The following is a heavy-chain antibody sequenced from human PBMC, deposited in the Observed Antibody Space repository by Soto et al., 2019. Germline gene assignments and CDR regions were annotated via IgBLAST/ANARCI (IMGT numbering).Heavy chain of an antibody. CDR3: ARDHPAAMLSYGMDV. V-gene: IGHV3-33*01. D-gene: IGHD2-2*01. CDR1: GFTFSSYG. CDR2: IWYDGSNK. Sequence: VQLVESGGGVVQPGRSLRLSCAASGFTFSSYGMHWVRQAPGKGLEWVAVIWYDGSNKYYADSVKGRFTISRDNSKNTLYLQMNSLRAEDTAVYYCARDHPAAMLSYGMDVWGQGTTVTVSS. J-gene: IGHJ6*02.